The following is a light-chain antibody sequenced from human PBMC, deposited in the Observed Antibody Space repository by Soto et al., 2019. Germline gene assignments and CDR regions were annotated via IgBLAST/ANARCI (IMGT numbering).Light chain of an antibody. V-gene: IGKV3-15*01. Sequence: EIVLAQSPGTLSFSPGESATLSCRASQSVSSDLAWYPQKPGQAPRLRIYGASTRATGIPARFSGSGYGTEFTLTIKSLQSEDFAVYYCQQYNTWARTFAQGTKVDI. CDR2: GAS. CDR1: QSVSSD. CDR3: QQYNTWART. J-gene: IGKJ1*01.